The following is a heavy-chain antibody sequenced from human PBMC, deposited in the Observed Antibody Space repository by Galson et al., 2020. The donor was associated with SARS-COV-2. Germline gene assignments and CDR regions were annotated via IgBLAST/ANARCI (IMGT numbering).Heavy chain of an antibody. Sequence: AASGFTFSSYAMHWVRQAPGKGLEWVAVISYDGTNTYYAESVQGRFIISSDNSKNMLYLRMNLLTPEDTAVFYCARPYYYASGTYSTFDYWGQGTLVSVSP. CDR1: GFTFSSYA. V-gene: IGHV3-30-3*01. J-gene: IGHJ4*02. CDR2: ISYDGTNT. D-gene: IGHD3-10*01. CDR3: ARPYYYASGTYSTFDY.